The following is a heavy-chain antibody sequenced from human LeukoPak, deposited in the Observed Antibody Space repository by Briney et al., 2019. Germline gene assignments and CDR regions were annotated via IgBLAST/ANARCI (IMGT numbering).Heavy chain of an antibody. CDR1: GGSFSGYY. V-gene: IGHV4-34*01. J-gene: IGHJ4*02. CDR2: INHSGST. CDR3: ARHEFSDLVLDD. Sequence: PSETLSLTCAVYGGSFSGYYWSWIRQPPGKGLEWIGEINHSGSTNYNPSLKSRVTISVDTSKNQFSLKLSSVTAADTAVYYCARHEFSDLVLDDWGQGTLVTVSS. D-gene: IGHD2-8*02.